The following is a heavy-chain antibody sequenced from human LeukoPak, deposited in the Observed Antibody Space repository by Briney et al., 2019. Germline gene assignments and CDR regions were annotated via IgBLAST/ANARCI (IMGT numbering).Heavy chain of an antibody. CDR3: ARDSGKRVLDYYYYYMDV. CDR1: GFTLSSYW. CDR2: IKTDGITT. J-gene: IGHJ6*03. V-gene: IGHV3-74*01. Sequence: PGGSLRLSCAASGFTLSSYWMHWVRQAPGKGLVWVSSIKTDGITTYADSVKGRFTISRDNSKNTLYLQMNSLRAEDTAVYYCARDSGKRVLDYYYYYMDVWGKGTTVTVSS. D-gene: IGHD4/OR15-4a*01.